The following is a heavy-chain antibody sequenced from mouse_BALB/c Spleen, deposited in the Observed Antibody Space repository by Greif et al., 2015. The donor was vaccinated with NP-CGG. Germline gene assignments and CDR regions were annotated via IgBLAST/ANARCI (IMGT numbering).Heavy chain of an antibody. J-gene: IGHJ2*01. CDR3: ARDMKWGRAYYFDY. Sequence: EVKLEESGGGMVQPGGSLRLSCATSGFTFTDYYMSWVRQPPGKALEWLGFIRNKANGYTTEYNASVKGRFTISRDNSQSILYLQMNTLRAEDSATYYCARDMKWGRAYYFDYWGQGTTLTVSS. V-gene: IGHV7-3*02. CDR1: GFTFTDYY. D-gene: IGHD3-3*01. CDR2: IRNKANGYTT.